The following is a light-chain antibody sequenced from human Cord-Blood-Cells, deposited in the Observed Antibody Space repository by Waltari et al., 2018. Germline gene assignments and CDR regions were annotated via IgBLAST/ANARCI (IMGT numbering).Light chain of an antibody. CDR3: QQYDNLPYT. J-gene: IGKJ2*01. V-gene: IGKV1-33*01. Sequence: DIQMTQSPSSLSASVGDRVTITCQASQDISNYLNWYQQKPGKAPKPLIYDASNLETAVPSRFSGSGSGTDFTFTISSLQPEDIATYYCQQYDNLPYTSGQGTKLEIK. CDR2: DAS. CDR1: QDISNY.